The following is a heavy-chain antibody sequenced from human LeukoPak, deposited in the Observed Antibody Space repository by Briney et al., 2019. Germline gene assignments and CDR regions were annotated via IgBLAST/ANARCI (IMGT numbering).Heavy chain of an antibody. CDR2: ISYDGSNK. Sequence: GGSLRLSCAASGFTFSSYGMHWVRQAPGKGLEWVAVISYDGSNKYYADSVKGRFTISRDNSKNTLYLQMNSLRAEDTAVYYCAKLHVYDYVWGSYRFDAFDIWGQGTMVTVSS. D-gene: IGHD3-16*02. J-gene: IGHJ3*02. V-gene: IGHV3-30*18. CDR1: GFTFSSYG. CDR3: AKLHVYDYVWGSYRFDAFDI.